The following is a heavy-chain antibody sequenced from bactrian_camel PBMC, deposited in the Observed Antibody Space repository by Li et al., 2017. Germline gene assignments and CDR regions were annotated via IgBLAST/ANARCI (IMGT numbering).Heavy chain of an antibody. CDR2: FDKDGTT. J-gene: IGHJ4*01. Sequence: HVQLVESGGGSVQAGGSLRLSCAASGDNFSSACMGWFRQAPGKEREGVAAFDKDGTTMYADSVKGRFTISQDNAKNTLYLQMNSLKTEDTAVYFCATGSRYGVASFYKYWGQGTQVTVS. CDR1: GDNFSSAC. D-gene: IGHD6*01. CDR3: ATGSRYGVASFYKY. V-gene: IGHV3S53*01.